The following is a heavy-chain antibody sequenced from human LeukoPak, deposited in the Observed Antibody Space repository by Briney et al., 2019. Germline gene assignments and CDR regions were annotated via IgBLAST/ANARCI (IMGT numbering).Heavy chain of an antibody. CDR1: GFTLSSYA. D-gene: IGHD5-18*01. CDR3: ATEGIWQLWYYDY. V-gene: IGHV3-23*01. J-gene: IGHJ4*02. CDR2: ISGSGGST. Sequence: GGSLRLSCAASGFTLSSYAMSWVRQAPGKGLEWVSAISGSGGSTYYADSVKGRFTISRDNSKNTLYLQMNSLRAEDTAVYYCATEGIWQLWYYDYWGQGTLVTVSS.